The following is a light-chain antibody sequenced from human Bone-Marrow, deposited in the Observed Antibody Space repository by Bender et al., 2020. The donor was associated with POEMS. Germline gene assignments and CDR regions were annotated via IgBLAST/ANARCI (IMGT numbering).Light chain of an antibody. V-gene: IGLV2-23*02. CDR3: SSSAGSGTLL. CDR1: SSDVGAYNL. CDR2: EVS. J-gene: IGLJ2*01. Sequence: QSALTQPASVSGSPGQSITISCTGASSDVGAYNLVSWYQQHPGKAPKLMIYEVSKRPSGVSDRFSGSKSGNTASLTISGLQTEDEADYYCSSSAGSGTLLFGGGTKLTVL.